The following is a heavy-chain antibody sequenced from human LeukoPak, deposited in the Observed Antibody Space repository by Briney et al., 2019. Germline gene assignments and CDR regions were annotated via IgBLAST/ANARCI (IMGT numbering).Heavy chain of an antibody. V-gene: IGHV3-7*01. Sequence: GGSLRHSCRASGFTFSRYWMSWVRPTPGKGLAWVANLNQDGSEGLYMDSAKGRLTIPSDNANHSLSLDISNLTVEETGRYYCSRIGSGEGFDCWVQGGMVIVSS. J-gene: IGHJ4*02. CDR2: LNQDGSEG. CDR1: GFTFSRYW. CDR3: SRIGSGEGFDC. D-gene: IGHD3-3*01.